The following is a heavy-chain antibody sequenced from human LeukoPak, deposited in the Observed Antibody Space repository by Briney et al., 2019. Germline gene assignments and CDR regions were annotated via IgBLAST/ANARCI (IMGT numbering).Heavy chain of an antibody. CDR1: GFTFSNYA. D-gene: IGHD1-26*01. J-gene: IGHJ3*02. Sequence: GGSLRLSCAASGFTFSNYAMSCVRQAPGKGLEWVSAVSGNGGSTYYADSVKGRFTISRDNAKNSLYLQMNSLRAEDMALYYCAKGTVGATTQIDIWGQGTMVTVSS. V-gene: IGHV3-23*01. CDR3: AKGTVGATTQIDI. CDR2: VSGNGGST.